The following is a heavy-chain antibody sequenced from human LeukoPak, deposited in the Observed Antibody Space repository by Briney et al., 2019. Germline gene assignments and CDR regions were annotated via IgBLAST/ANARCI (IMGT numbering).Heavy chain of an antibody. D-gene: IGHD6-13*01. J-gene: IGHJ6*03. V-gene: IGHV1-18*01. CDR3: ARVGQDASYSTQTSRYYYYYYYMDV. CDR1: GYTFTSYG. CDR2: ISAYNGNT. Sequence: ASVKVSCKASGYTFTSYGISWVRQAPGQGLEWMGWISAYNGNTNYAQKLQGRVTMTTDTSTSTAYMELRSLRSDDTAVYYCARVGQDASYSTQTSRYYYYYYYMDVWGKGTTVTISS.